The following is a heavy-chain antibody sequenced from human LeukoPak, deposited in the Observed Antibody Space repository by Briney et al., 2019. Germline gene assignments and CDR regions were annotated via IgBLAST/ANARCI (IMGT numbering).Heavy chain of an antibody. D-gene: IGHD3-10*01. CDR2: IIPIFGTA. CDR3: ARGTMVRGVIRLDY. V-gene: IGHV1-69*13. Sequence: ASVKASCKASGGTFSSYAISWVRQAPGQGLEWMGGIIPIFGTANYAQKFQGRVTITADESTSTAYMELSSLRSEDTAVYYCARGTMVRGVIRLDYWGQGTLVTVSS. J-gene: IGHJ4*02. CDR1: GGTFSSYA.